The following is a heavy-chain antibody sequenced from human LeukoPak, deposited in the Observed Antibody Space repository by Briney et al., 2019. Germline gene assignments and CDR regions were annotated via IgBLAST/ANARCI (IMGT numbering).Heavy chain of an antibody. CDR1: GGSISSGDYY. Sequence: PSQTLSLTCTVSGGSISSGDYYWSWIRQPPGKGLEWIGYIYYSGSTYYNPSLKSRVTISLDTSKNQFSLKLSSVTAADTAVYYCARTQYCSSTSCYFGYFDYWGQGTLVTVSS. CDR2: IYYSGST. CDR3: ARTQYCSSTSCYFGYFDY. D-gene: IGHD2-2*01. J-gene: IGHJ4*02. V-gene: IGHV4-30-4*01.